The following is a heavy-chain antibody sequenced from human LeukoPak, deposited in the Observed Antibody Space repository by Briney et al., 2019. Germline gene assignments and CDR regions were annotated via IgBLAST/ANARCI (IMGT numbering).Heavy chain of an antibody. Sequence: SETLSLTCTVSGGSISSGGYYCSWIRQPPGKGLEWIGYIYHSGSTYYNPSLKSRVTISVDRSKNQFSLKLSSVTAADTAVYYCARGGLYSTDAFNIWGQGTMVTVSS. V-gene: IGHV4-30-2*01. J-gene: IGHJ3*02. CDR3: ARGGLYSTDAFNI. CDR1: GGSISSGGYY. D-gene: IGHD4-11*01. CDR2: IYHSGST.